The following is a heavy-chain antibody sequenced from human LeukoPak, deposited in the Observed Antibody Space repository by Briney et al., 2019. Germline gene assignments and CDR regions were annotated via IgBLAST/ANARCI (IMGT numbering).Heavy chain of an antibody. CDR3: ARTTVTRGYYYGMDV. Sequence: SETQSLTCTVSGGSISSYYWSWIRQPPGKGLEWIGYIYYSGSTNYNPSLKSRVTISVDTSKNQFSLKLSSVTAADTAVYYCARTTVTRGYYYGMDVWGQGTTVTVSS. J-gene: IGHJ6*02. CDR1: GGSISSYY. V-gene: IGHV4-59*08. CDR2: IYYSGST. D-gene: IGHD4-17*01.